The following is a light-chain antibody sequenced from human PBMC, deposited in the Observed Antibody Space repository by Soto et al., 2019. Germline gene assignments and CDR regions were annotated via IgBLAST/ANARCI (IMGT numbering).Light chain of an antibody. V-gene: IGKV3-11*01. CDR1: QSVSNY. CDR2: EAS. J-gene: IGKJ3*01. CDR3: QQYSRWPRET. Sequence: EIVLTQSPATLSLSPGDGVTLSCRASQSVSNYLSWYQQKPGQAPRLLIYEASKRATGIPARFSGSGSGTDFTLTISSLETEDFAVYFCQQYSRWPRETFGPGTKVDIK.